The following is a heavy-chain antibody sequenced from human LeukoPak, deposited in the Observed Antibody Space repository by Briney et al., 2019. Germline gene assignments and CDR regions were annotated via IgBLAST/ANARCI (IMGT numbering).Heavy chain of an antibody. CDR1: GGSFSGYY. D-gene: IGHD6-13*01. J-gene: IGHJ4*02. V-gene: IGHV4-34*01. CDR2: INHSGRT. CDR3: ARGNPGAAAGHFDY. Sequence: PSETLSLTCAVYGGSFSGYYWSWIRRPPGKGLEWIGEINHSGRTNYNPSLKSRVTISVDTSKNQFSLKLSSVTAADTAVYYCARGNPGAAAGHFDYWGQGTLVTVSS.